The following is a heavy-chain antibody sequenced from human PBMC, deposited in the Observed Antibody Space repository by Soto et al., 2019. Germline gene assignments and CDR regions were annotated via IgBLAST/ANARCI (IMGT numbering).Heavy chain of an antibody. CDR2: ISYDGSDK. Sequence: GGSLRLSCAASGFTFSSYAMHWVRQAPGKGLEWVALISYDGSDKGYADSVQGRFTISRDNSRNTLFLQMNSLRAEDTAVYYCARDPGYSYGNTWGQGTLVTVSS. CDR1: GFTFSSYA. J-gene: IGHJ5*02. V-gene: IGHV3-30-3*01. D-gene: IGHD5-18*01. CDR3: ARDPGYSYGNT.